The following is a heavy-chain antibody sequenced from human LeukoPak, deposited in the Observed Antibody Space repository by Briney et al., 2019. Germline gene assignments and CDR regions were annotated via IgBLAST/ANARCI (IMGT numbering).Heavy chain of an antibody. D-gene: IGHD4-23*01. J-gene: IGHJ4*02. CDR3: ARDRAEYGGNSLGY. V-gene: IGHV1-2*06. Sequence: GASVKVSCKASRYTFTGYHMHWVRQAPGQGLEWMGRINPNSGDVNYAQKFQGRVTMTRDTSISTAYMELSRLRSDDTAVYYCARDRAEYGGNSLGYWGQGTLVTVSS. CDR2: INPNSGDV. CDR1: RYTFTGYH.